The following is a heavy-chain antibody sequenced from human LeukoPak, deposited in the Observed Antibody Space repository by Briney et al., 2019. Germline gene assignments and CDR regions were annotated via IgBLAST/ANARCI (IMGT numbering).Heavy chain of an antibody. CDR3: ARRHYDSSGYYDY. V-gene: IGHV4-59*08. CDR2: FYYSGST. Sequence: SETLSLTCTDSGGSISRYYWSWIPQRPGEGLERIWHFYYSGSTNYSPSLKSRVTISVVTSKNQFSLELSSVTAADTAVYYCARRHYDSSGYYDYWGQGTLVTVSS. D-gene: IGHD3-22*01. J-gene: IGHJ4*02. CDR1: GGSISRYY.